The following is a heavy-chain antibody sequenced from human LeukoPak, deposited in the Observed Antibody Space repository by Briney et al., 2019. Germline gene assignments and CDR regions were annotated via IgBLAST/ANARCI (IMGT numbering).Heavy chain of an antibody. CDR1: GCTFTRYY. Sequence: GSVKVSCKASGCTFTRYYMHWVRQAPGQGLEWMGWINPYSGGTNYAQKFQGRVTMPRDTSISTAYMELSRLRSDDTAVYYCARSWDTVADAFDIWGQGTMVTVSS. V-gene: IGHV1-2*02. J-gene: IGHJ3*02. D-gene: IGHD4-17*01. CDR2: INPYSGGT. CDR3: ARSWDTVADAFDI.